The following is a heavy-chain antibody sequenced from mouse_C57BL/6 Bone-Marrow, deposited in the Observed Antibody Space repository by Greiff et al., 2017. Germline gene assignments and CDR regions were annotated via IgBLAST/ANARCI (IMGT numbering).Heavy chain of an antibody. CDR2: IRLKSDNYAT. CDR3: TTYDYGGGSFDY. Sequence: EVKVEESGGGLVQPGGSMKLSCVASGFTFSNYWMNWVRQSPEKGLEWVAQIRLKSDNYATHYAESVKGRFTISRDDSKSSVYLQMNNLRAEDTGIYYCTTYDYGGGSFDYWGQGTTLTVSS. CDR1: GFTFSNYW. J-gene: IGHJ2*01. V-gene: IGHV6-3*01. D-gene: IGHD2-4*01.